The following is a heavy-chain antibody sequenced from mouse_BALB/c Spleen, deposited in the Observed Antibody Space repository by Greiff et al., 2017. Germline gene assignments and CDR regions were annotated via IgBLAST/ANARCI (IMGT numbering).Heavy chain of an antibody. J-gene: IGHJ4*01. D-gene: IGHD1-1*01. V-gene: IGHV5-12-2*01. CDR1: GFTFSSYT. CDR2: ISNGGGST. Sequence: EVMLVESGGGLVQPGGSLKLCCAASGFTFSSYTMSWVRQTPEKRLEWVAYISNGGGSTYYPDTVKGRFTISRDNAKNTLYLQMSSLKSEDTAMYYCARHGGYGSSYGAMDYWGQGTSVTVSS. CDR3: ARHGGYGSSYGAMDY.